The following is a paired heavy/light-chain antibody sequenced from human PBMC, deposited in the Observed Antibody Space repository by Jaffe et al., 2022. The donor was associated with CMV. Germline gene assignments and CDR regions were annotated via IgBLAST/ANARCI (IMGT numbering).Heavy chain of an antibody. V-gene: IGHV2-26*01. CDR2: IFSNDEK. Sequence: QVTLKESGPVLVKPTETLTLTCTVSGFSLSNARMGVSWIRQPPGKALEWLAHIFSNDEKSYSTSLKSRLTISKDTSKSQVVLTMTNMDPVDTATYYCARMFHDSSGYRDYWGQGTLVTVSS. CDR1: GFSLSNARMG. CDR3: ARMFHDSSGYRDY. J-gene: IGHJ4*02. D-gene: IGHD3-22*01.
Light chain of an antibody. J-gene: IGLJ2*01. CDR3: QSADSSGTYRHVV. CDR2: KDS. Sequence: SYELTQPPSVSVSPGQTARITCSGDALPKQYAYWYQQKPGQAPVLVIYKDSERPSGIPERFSGSSSGTTVTLTISGVQAEDEADYYCQSADSSGTYRHVVFGGGTKLTVL. V-gene: IGLV3-25*03. CDR1: ALPKQY.